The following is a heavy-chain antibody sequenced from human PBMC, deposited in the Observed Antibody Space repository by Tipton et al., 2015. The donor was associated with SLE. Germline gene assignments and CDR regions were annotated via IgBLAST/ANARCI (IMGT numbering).Heavy chain of an antibody. CDR2: IYYSGST. D-gene: IGHD3-3*01. CDR3: ARDKPGVFGVVTPFGY. CDR1: GGSISSSSYY. V-gene: IGHV4-39*07. Sequence: TLSLTCTVSGGSISSSSYYWGWIRQPPGKGLEWIGSIYYSGSTYYNPSLKSRVTISVDTSKNQFSLKLSSVTAADTAVYYCARDKPGVFGVVTPFGYWGQGTLVTVSS. J-gene: IGHJ4*02.